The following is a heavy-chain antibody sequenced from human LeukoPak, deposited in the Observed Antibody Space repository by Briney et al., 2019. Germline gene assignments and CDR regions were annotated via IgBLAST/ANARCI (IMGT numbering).Heavy chain of an antibody. Sequence: PGGSLSLPCAASGYTLSRESRKWVRQAPGKGLEWVSYISSSSSTIYYADSVKGRFTISRDNAKNSLYLRMNSLRDEDTAVYYCARDLTYGDPNPFDYWGQGTLVTVSS. V-gene: IGHV3-48*02. CDR2: ISSSSSTI. CDR3: ARDLTYGDPNPFDY. D-gene: IGHD4-17*01. CDR1: GYTLSRES. J-gene: IGHJ4*02.